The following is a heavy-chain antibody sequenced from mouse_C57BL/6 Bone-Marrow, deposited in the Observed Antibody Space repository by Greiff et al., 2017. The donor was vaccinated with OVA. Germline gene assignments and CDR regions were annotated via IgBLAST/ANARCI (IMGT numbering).Heavy chain of an antibody. Sequence: VQLVESGPELVKPGASVKISCKASGYSFTSYYIHWVKQRPGQGLAWIGWIYPGSGNTKYNEKFKGKATLTADTSSSTAYMQLSSLTSEDSAVYYCASRGFAYWGQGTLVTVSA. CDR2: IYPGSGNT. V-gene: IGHV1-66*01. CDR1: GYSFTSYY. CDR3: ASRGFAY. J-gene: IGHJ3*01.